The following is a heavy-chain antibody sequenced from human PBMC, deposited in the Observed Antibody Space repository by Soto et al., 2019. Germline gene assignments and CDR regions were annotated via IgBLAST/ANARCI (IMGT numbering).Heavy chain of an antibody. V-gene: IGHV4-59*13. J-gene: IGHJ3*02. CDR1: PGCICSYY. CDR3: ARDRDVAGNHNRGLDAFDI. Sequence: SERLSRTCTLGPGCICSYYRRSIQCSPGKGLEWIGYIHDSGSTDYNPSLKSRGTISVDTSKSPLSLKMSSVTAADTAVYYCARDRDVAGNHNRGLDAFDIWGQGTMVT. CDR2: IHDSGST. D-gene: IGHD6-19*01.